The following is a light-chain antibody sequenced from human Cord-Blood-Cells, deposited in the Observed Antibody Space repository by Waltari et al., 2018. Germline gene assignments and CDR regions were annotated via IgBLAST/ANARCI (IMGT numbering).Light chain of an antibody. CDR3: QQYGSSPWT. V-gene: IGKV3-20*01. CDR2: GAS. Sequence: EIVLTQSPGTLSLSPGERATLSCRASQSVSSSYLAWYQQKPGQAPRLLIYGASSRATGIADRFGGSGSGTDFTLTISRLEPEDFAVYYCQQYGSSPWTFGQGTKVEIK. CDR1: QSVSSSY. J-gene: IGKJ1*01.